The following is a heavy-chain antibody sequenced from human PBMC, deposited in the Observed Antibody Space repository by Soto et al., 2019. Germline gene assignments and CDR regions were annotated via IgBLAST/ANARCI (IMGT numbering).Heavy chain of an antibody. J-gene: IGHJ6*02. CDR2: ISYDGTKK. Sequence: QTQVVESGGGVVQPGTSLRLSCAASGFTFNYYGMHWVRQAPGKGLEWMAAISYDGTKKHYADSIKGRFAIPRDNYRNSVYLQLTSLRPQDTALYYCATMGPGPILEDRFYYYVIDVWGQGTTVTVSS. CDR3: ATMGPGPILEDRFYYYVIDV. CDR1: GFTFNYYG. D-gene: IGHD3-10*02. V-gene: IGHV3-30*03.